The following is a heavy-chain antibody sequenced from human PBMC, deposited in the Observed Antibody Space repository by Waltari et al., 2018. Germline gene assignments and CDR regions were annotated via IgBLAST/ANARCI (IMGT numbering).Heavy chain of an antibody. V-gene: IGHV4-4*07. CDR3: ARGVQRGTDYGEHKSYWYFDL. Sequence: QVQLQESGPGLVKPSETLSLTCTVSGGSISSYYWSWIRQPAGKGLEWIGRIYTSGSTNYNPSLKSRVTMSVDTSKNQFSLKLSSVTAADTAVYYCARGVQRGTDYGEHKSYWYFDLWGRGTLVTVSS. D-gene: IGHD4-17*01. CDR1: GGSISSYY. J-gene: IGHJ2*01. CDR2: IYTSGST.